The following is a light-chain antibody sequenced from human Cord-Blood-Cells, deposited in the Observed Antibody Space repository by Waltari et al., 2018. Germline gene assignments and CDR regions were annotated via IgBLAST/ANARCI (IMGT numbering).Light chain of an antibody. CDR3: QAWDSSTVV. CDR1: KLGDKY. CDR2: QDS. V-gene: IGLV3-1*01. Sequence: SYELTQPPSVSVSPGQTASIPCSGDKLGDKYACWYQQKPGQSPVLVIYQDSKRPSGFPGRFSGANAGNTATLTISGTQAMDEADYYCQAWDSSTVVFGGGTKLTVL. J-gene: IGLJ2*01.